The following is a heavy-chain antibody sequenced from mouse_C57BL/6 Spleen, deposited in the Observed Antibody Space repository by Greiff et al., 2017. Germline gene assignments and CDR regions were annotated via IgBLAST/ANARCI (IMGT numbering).Heavy chain of an antibody. CDR2: ISDGGSYT. CDR3: ARETGAYFDY. J-gene: IGHJ2*01. CDR1: GFTFSSYA. D-gene: IGHD4-1*01. Sequence: EVKLVESGGGLVKPGGSLKLSCAASGFTFSSYAMSWVRQTPEKRLEWVATISDGGSYTYYPETVKGRFTISRDNAKITLYLQMSQLKAEDTAMYYCARETGAYFDYWGQGTTLTVSS. V-gene: IGHV5-4*01.